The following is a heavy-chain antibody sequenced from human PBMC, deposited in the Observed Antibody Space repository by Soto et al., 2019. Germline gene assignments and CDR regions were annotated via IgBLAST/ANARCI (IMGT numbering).Heavy chain of an antibody. D-gene: IGHD3-10*01. CDR3: ARGGEGFDVFDL. Sequence: ASVKVSCKASGYTFTSDGINWVRQAPGQGREWMGWISGDTGDTTYAQKFQGRVTITTDTSTSTAYMDMKSLISDDTAVYYCARGGEGFDVFDLWGQGTLVTVSS. CDR2: ISGDTGDT. V-gene: IGHV1-18*01. CDR1: GYTFTSDG. J-gene: IGHJ4*02.